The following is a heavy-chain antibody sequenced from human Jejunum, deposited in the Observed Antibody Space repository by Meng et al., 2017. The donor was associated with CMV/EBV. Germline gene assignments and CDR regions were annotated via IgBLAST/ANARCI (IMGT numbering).Heavy chain of an antibody. CDR3: AKNFEDFLVVPSGNFDF. Sequence: TFSDYAMSWVRRAPGRGLEWVSTIRGNGDKTYYADSVKGRCTISRDNSKNTLFLQINALRVEDTAVYYCAKNFEDFLVVPSGNFDFWGQRALVTVSS. CDR1: TFSDYA. V-gene: IGHV3-23*01. J-gene: IGHJ4*02. D-gene: IGHD2-2*01. CDR2: IRGNGDKT.